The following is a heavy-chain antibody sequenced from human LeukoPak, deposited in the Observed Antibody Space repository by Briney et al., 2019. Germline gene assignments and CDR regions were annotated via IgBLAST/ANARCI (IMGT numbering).Heavy chain of an antibody. D-gene: IGHD1-7*01. V-gene: IGHV1-8*01. J-gene: IGHJ5*02. Sequence: ASVKVSCKASGLTSNTFDLNWVRQATGQGLQWMGWVNAYRGNFGSAQRFLGRVTMTWNASTTTAYMQLTGLTSDDTAIYYCAKGTTLGDPWGQGTRVTVSS. CDR3: AKGTTLGDP. CDR2: VNAYRGNF. CDR1: GLTSNTFD.